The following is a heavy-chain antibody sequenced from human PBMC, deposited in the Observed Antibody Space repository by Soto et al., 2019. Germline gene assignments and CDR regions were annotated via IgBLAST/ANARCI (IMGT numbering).Heavy chain of an antibody. CDR2: IFWNDER. D-gene: IGHD1-26*01. CDR1: GFSLSKARMG. J-gene: IGHJ4*02. Sequence: QVTLKESGPVLVKPTETLTLTCSVSGFSLSKARMGVSWIRQPPGKALEWLAHIFWNDERSYNTSLKSRLTISMDTSKRQVVLTMTTVDPVDTGTYFCARALREGLPIYYFDSWGQGTLVTVSS. V-gene: IGHV2-26*01. CDR3: ARALREGLPIYYFDS.